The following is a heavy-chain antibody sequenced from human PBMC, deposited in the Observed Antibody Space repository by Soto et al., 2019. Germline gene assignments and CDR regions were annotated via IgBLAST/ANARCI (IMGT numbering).Heavy chain of an antibody. Sequence: PSETLSLTCTVSGVSISSYYWNWIRQPPGKGLEWIGDIYYSGSSNYNPSLKSRVTISVDTSKNQFSLNLSSVTAADTAVYYCARVGRGYEGPNYYYMDVWGKGTTVTVS. CDR2: IYYSGSS. V-gene: IGHV4-59*01. CDR1: GVSISSYY. J-gene: IGHJ6*03. D-gene: IGHD5-12*01. CDR3: ARVGRGYEGPNYYYMDV.